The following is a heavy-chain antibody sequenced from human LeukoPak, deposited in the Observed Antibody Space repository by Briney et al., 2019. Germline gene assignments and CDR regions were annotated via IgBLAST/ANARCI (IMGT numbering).Heavy chain of an antibody. CDR3: ARDWVTTDAFDI. V-gene: IGHV1-2*02. D-gene: IGHD4-17*01. Sequence: ASVKVSCKASGYTFIGYYMHWVRQAPGQGLEWMGWINPNSGGTNYAQKFQGRVTMTRDTSISTAYMELSRLRSDDTAVYYCARDWVTTDAFDIWGQGTMVTVSS. CDR1: GYTFIGYY. J-gene: IGHJ3*02. CDR2: INPNSGGT.